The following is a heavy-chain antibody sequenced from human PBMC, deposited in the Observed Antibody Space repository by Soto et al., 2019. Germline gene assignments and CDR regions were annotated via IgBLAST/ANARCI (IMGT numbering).Heavy chain of an antibody. CDR2: MNPNSGNT. CDR3: ARGNGRGFLEWFPYDH. J-gene: IGHJ5*02. D-gene: IGHD3-3*01. CDR1: GYSFTSYD. V-gene: IGHV1-8*01. Sequence: QVQLVQSGAEVKKPGASVKVSCKASGYSFTSYDINWVRQATGQGLERMGWMNPNSGNTGYAQKFQGRVTMTRNTSISTAYMELSSLRSEDTAVYYCARGNGRGFLEWFPYDHWGQGTLVTVSS.